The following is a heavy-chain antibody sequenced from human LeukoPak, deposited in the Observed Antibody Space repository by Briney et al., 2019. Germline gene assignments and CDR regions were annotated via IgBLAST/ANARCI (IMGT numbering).Heavy chain of an antibody. V-gene: IGHV3-7*03. D-gene: IGHD6-13*01. CDR1: GFTFSTYW. Sequence: GGSLRLSCSASGFTFSTYWMSWVRQAPGKGLEWVANIRQDGDTKYYVDSVKGRITISRDNAMNSLYLQMNSLRAEDTAIYYCARSLPYGTTWYGRSDFWGQGTLVTVSS. CDR2: IRQDGDTK. CDR3: ARSLPYGTTWYGRSDF. J-gene: IGHJ4*02.